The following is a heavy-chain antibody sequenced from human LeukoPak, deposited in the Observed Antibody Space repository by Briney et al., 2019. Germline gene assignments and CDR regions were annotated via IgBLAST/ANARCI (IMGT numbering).Heavy chain of an antibody. Sequence: GASVKVSCKASGYTFIDYYIHWVRQAPGQGLEWMGWINPNNGGTNYAQKFQGRVTMTRDTSISTAYMELSGLRSDDTAVYYCAKDYGSGSDYIYSNWFDPWGQGTLVTVSS. J-gene: IGHJ5*02. V-gene: IGHV1-2*02. CDR2: INPNNGGT. CDR1: GYTFIDYY. CDR3: AKDYGSGSDYIYSNWFDP. D-gene: IGHD3-10*01.